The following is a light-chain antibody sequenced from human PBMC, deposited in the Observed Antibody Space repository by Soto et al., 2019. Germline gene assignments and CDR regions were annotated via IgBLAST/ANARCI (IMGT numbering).Light chain of an antibody. CDR2: DAS. Sequence: EIVLTQSPATLSLSPGERATLSCRASQSVSSYLAWYQQKPGQAPRLLIYDASNRATGIPARFSGSGSGTDFTLTISSLEPEDFSVYYCRHRSNWPITFCPGTKVDIK. CDR3: RHRSNWPIT. V-gene: IGKV3-11*01. J-gene: IGKJ3*01. CDR1: QSVSSY.